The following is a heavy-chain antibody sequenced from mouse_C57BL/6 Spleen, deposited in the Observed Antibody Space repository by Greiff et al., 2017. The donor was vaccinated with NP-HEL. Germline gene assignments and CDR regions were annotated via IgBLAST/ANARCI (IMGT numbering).Heavy chain of an antibody. Sequence: VQLQESGAELVKPGASVKVSCKASGYTFTSYWMHWVKQRPGQGLEWIGRIHPSDSDTNYNQKFKGKATLTGDKSSSTAYMQLSSLTSEDSAVYYWEIVTTVVAEDWGQGTTLTVSS. CDR1: GYTFTSYW. J-gene: IGHJ2*01. CDR3: EIVTTVVAED. D-gene: IGHD1-1*01. CDR2: IHPSDSDT. V-gene: IGHV1-74*01.